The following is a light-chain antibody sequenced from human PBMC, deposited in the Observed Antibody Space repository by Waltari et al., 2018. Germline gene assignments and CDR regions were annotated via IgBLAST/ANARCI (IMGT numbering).Light chain of an antibody. Sequence: DIVLTQSTDSLPVSLGERETCHCKSSQSILYSYNNKNYLAGYQQKPGQPTKALIYWASMRESGVPDRFSGSGSGTDFTLTISSLQAEDVAIYYCHQYYSSPLTFGQGTKVEIK. J-gene: IGKJ1*01. CDR2: WAS. CDR3: HQYYSSPLT. V-gene: IGKV4-1*01. CDR1: QSILYSYNNKNY.